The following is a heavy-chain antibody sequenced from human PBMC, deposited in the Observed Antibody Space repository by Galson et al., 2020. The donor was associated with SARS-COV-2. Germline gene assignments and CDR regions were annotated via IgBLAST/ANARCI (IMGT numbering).Heavy chain of an antibody. CDR3: ARDSSFGWYFFAY. Sequence: SQTLSLTCAVSGDSVSNNRAAWNWIRQSPSRGLEWLGRTYYRSQWYNDYAVSMKGRITINPDTSKNQFSLHLNSVTSEDTAIYYCARDSSFGWYFFAYWGQGTLVPVSS. D-gene: IGHD6-19*01. J-gene: IGHJ4*02. CDR2: TYYRSQWYN. V-gene: IGHV6-1*01. CDR1: GDSVSNNRAA.